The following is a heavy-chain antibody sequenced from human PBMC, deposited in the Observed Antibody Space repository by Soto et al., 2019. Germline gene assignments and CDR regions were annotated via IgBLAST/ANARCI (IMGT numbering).Heavy chain of an antibody. Sequence: GGSLRLSCAASGFPFSNYALSWVRQAPGKGLEWVSAISGSGGSTFYADSVKGRFTISRDNSKNMLYLQMNSLRAEDTAVYYRSKEPCLRAEYFRHWGQGTLVTVSS. V-gene: IGHV3-23*01. CDR3: SKEPCLRAEYFRH. CDR1: GFPFSNYA. J-gene: IGHJ1*01. CDR2: ISGSGGST.